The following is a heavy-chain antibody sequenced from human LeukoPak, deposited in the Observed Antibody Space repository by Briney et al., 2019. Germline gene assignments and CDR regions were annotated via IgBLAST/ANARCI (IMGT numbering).Heavy chain of an antibody. Sequence: GGSLRLSCAASGFTFDDYAMHWVRQAPGKGLEWVSGISWNSGSIGYADSVKGRFTISRDNAKNSLYLQMNSLRAEDTAVYYCAKGPVAAGMDYWGQGTLVTVSS. CDR2: ISWNSGSI. CDR1: GFTFDDYA. J-gene: IGHJ4*02. V-gene: IGHV3-9*01. D-gene: IGHD6-13*01. CDR3: AKGPVAAGMDY.